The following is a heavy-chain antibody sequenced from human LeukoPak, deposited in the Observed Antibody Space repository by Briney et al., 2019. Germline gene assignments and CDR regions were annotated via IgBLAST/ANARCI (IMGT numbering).Heavy chain of an antibody. CDR3: AKDWTVTTRGSFDY. D-gene: IGHD4-17*01. Sequence: GGSLRLSCTVSGFTVSSNSMSWVRQAPGKGLEWVSFIYTTGRTHNSDSVKGRFTISRDSSKNTLYLQMNSLRAEDTAVYYCAKDWTVTTRGSFDYWGQGTLVTVSS. CDR1: GFTVSSNS. CDR2: IYTTGRT. V-gene: IGHV3-53*01. J-gene: IGHJ4*02.